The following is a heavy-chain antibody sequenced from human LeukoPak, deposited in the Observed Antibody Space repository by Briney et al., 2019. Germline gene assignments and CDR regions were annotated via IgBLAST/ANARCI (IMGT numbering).Heavy chain of an antibody. D-gene: IGHD3-3*01. CDR1: GFTFSSYS. CDR3: ARSGYPPNYYYYYYMDV. J-gene: IGHJ6*03. V-gene: IGHV3-48*01. Sequence: GGSLRLSCAASGFTFSSYSMNWVRQAPGKGLEWVSYISSSSSTIYYADSVKGRFTISRDNAKNSLYLQMNSLRAEDTAVYYCARSGYPPNYYYYYYMDVWGKGTTVTVSS. CDR2: ISSSSSTI.